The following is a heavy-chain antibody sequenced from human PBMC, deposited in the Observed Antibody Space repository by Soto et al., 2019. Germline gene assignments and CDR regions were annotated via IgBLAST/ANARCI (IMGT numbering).Heavy chain of an antibody. CDR3: ARSDLVVIAEDHDAFDI. CDR1: GYTFTGYY. CDR2: INPNSGGT. J-gene: IGHJ3*02. Sequence: QLQLVQSGAEVKKPGASVKVSCKASGYTFTGYYMHWVRQAPGQGLEWMGWINPNSGGTNYAQKFQGRVTMTRDTSISTAYMELSRLRSYDTAVYYCARSDLVVIAEDHDAFDIWGQGTMVTVSS. V-gene: IGHV1-2*02. D-gene: IGHD3-22*01.